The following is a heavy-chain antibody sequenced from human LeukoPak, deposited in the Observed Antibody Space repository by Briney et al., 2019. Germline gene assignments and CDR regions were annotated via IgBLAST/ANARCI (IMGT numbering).Heavy chain of an antibody. CDR2: ISAGGGST. J-gene: IGHJ5*02. Sequence: GGSLRLSCAASGFTLSTYAMNWVRQAPGKGLEWVSGISAGGGSTYYADSVKGRFTISRDNSKNTLYLQMNSLTVEDTAVYYRAKSPRSAADNWFEPWGQGTLVTVAS. D-gene: IGHD6-13*01. V-gene: IGHV3-23*01. CDR3: AKSPRSAADNWFEP. CDR1: GFTLSTYA.